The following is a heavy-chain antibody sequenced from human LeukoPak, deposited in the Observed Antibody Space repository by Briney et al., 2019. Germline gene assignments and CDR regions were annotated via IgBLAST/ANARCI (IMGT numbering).Heavy chain of an antibody. Sequence: PGGSLRLSCAASGFTLSRYGMHWVRQAPGKGLECVAVISYDGYNKYYGDSVKGRFTISRDDSKNTVYLQMNSMRAEDTAVYYCARDRALATAGTFDYWGQGTLVAVSS. V-gene: IGHV3-30-3*01. J-gene: IGHJ4*02. D-gene: IGHD6-13*01. CDR3: ARDRALATAGTFDY. CDR2: ISYDGYNK. CDR1: GFTLSRYG.